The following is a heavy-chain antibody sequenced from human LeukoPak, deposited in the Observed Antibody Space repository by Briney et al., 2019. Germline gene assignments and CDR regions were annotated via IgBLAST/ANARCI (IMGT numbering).Heavy chain of an antibody. J-gene: IGHJ4*01. Sequence: PSETLSLTCTVSGGSISSYYWSWIRQPPGKGLEWIGYIYTTGTTNYNPSLNSRVTISLDTSKNQFSLKLTSVTAADTAVYYCARFSSGCSTASCYLTGWGHRTLVTVSS. CDR3: ARFSSGCSTASCYLTG. CDR1: GGSISSYY. D-gene: IGHD2-2*01. V-gene: IGHV4-4*09. CDR2: IYTTGTT.